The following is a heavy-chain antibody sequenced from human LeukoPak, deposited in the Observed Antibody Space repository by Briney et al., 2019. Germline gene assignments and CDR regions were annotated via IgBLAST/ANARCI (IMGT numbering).Heavy chain of an antibody. CDR1: GFTVSSNY. CDR3: AKDNGYSGYEYAFDI. J-gene: IGHJ3*02. CDR2: LTPSTTYI. V-gene: IGHV3-21*01. Sequence: PGGSLRLSCAASGFTVSSNYMSWVRQAPGKGLEWISSLTPSTTYIYYADSVKGRFTISRDSAKNSVFLQMNSLRAEDTAVYYCAKDNGYSGYEYAFDIWGPGTMVTVSS. D-gene: IGHD5-12*01.